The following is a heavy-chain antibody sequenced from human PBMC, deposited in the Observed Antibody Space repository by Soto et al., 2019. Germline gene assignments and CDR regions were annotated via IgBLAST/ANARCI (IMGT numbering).Heavy chain of an antibody. CDR3: ARDAGGPYDH. V-gene: IGHV3-23*01. Sequence: GGSLRLSCTASGFTFNTYAMSWVRQAPGKGLEWVSTISDSGGSTFYADSVKGRFTISRDNSKNTLYLQMNSVTAADTAVYYCARDAGGPYDHWGPGILVTVSS. CDR1: GFTFNTYA. CDR2: ISDSGGST. D-gene: IGHD2-15*01. J-gene: IGHJ4*01.